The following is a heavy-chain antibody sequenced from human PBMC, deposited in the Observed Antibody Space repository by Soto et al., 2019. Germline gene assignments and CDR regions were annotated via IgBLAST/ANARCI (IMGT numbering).Heavy chain of an antibody. CDR2: ISYDGSNK. CDR1: GFTFSSYG. J-gene: IGHJ6*02. CDR3: ARNGPDYGGNSHYYYYGMDV. D-gene: IGHD4-17*01. Sequence: GGSLRLSCAASGFTFSSYGMHWVRQAPGKGLEWVAVISYDGSNKYYADSVKGRFTISRDNSKNTLYLQMNSLRAEDTAVYYCARNGPDYGGNSHYYYYGMDVWGQGTTVTVSS. V-gene: IGHV3-30*03.